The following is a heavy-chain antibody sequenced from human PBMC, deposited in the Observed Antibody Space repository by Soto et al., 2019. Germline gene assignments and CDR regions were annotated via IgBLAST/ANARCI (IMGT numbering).Heavy chain of an antibody. CDR2: IDPSDSYT. CDR3: ARPGYGSGSYVNWFDP. D-gene: IGHD3-10*01. J-gene: IGHJ5*02. Sequence: GESLKISCKGSGYSFTSYWSSWVRQMPGKGLEWMGRIDPSDSYTNYSPSFQGHVTISADKSISTAYLQWSSLKASDTAMYYCARPGYGSGSYVNWFDPWGQGTLVTVSS. CDR1: GYSFTSYW. V-gene: IGHV5-10-1*01.